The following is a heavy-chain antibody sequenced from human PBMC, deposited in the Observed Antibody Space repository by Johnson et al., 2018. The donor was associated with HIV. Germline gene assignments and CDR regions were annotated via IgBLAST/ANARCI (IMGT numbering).Heavy chain of an antibody. Sequence: VQLVESGGGLVQPGGSLRLSCEASGFTFSSYWMSWVRQAPGTGLEWVANIKQAGSEKYSVDSMKGRFTISRDNAKSTLYLQMNSLRAEDTAVYYCARAGYGDFWDAFDIWGQGTMVTVSS. CDR3: ARAGYGDFWDAFDI. CDR2: IKQAGSEK. D-gene: IGHD4-17*01. V-gene: IGHV3-7*01. J-gene: IGHJ3*02. CDR1: GFTFSSYW.